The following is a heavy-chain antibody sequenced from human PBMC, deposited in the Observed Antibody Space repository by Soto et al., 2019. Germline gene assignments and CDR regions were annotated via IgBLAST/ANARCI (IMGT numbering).Heavy chain of an antibody. J-gene: IGHJ5*02. CDR1: GGTFSSYA. CDR3: ARARGIVVVTANDWFDP. D-gene: IGHD2-21*02. V-gene: IGHV1-69*13. Sequence: GASVKVSCKASGGTFSSYAISWVRQAPGQGLEWMGGIIPIFGTANYAQKFQGRVTITADEYTSTAYMELSSLRSEDTAVYYCARARGIVVVTANDWFDPLGQGTLVTVSS. CDR2: IIPIFGTA.